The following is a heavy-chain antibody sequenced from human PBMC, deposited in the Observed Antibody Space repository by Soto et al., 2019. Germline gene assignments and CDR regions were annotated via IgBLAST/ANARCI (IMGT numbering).Heavy chain of an antibody. V-gene: IGHV4-31*03. CDR3: ARDFTDSSGPTLGMGV. CDR2: IYYSGST. Sequence: SETLSLTCTVSGGSISSGGYCWSWIRQHPVKGLEWIGYIYYSGSTYYNPSLKSRVTISVDTSKDQFSLKLSSVTAADTAVYYCARDFTDSSGPTLGMGVWXQGTTVTVSS. J-gene: IGHJ6*02. D-gene: IGHD6-19*01. CDR1: GGSISSGGYC.